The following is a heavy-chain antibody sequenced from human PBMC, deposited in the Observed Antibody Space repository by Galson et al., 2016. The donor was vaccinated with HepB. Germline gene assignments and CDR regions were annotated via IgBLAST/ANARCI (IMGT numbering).Heavy chain of an antibody. CDR1: GYTFTNYG. D-gene: IGHD5-18*01. Sequence: SVKVSCKASGYTFTNYGIHWVRQAPGQGLEWTAWISAYNGNTHYAQKVQGRITVTTDTSTRTAYMELTSLKSDDTAVYYCARGGCDTAMNEGGTDYWGQGTLVTVSS. V-gene: IGHV1-18*01. J-gene: IGHJ4*02. CDR3: ARGGCDTAMNEGGTDY. CDR2: ISAYNGNT.